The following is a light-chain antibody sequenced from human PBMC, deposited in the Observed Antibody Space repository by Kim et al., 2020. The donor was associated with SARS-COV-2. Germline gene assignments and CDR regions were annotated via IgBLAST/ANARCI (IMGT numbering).Light chain of an antibody. CDR3: QYYHTAFYS. CDR1: QSIFNW. Sequence: DIQMTQSPSTLSASVGDTVTITCRASQSIFNWLAWYQQKPGKAPKLLIYKSSRLESGVPSRFSGSGYGTEFTLTISSLQPDDFATYRSQYYHTAFYSFGQGT. J-gene: IGKJ2*03. V-gene: IGKV1-5*03. CDR2: KSS.